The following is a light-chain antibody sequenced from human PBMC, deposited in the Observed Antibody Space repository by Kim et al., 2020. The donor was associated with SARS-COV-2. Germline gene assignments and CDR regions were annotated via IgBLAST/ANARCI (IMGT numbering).Light chain of an antibody. CDR3: SAWDSSLSAWI. Sequence: QPATLTPPGNGKNVGNQAAAWLQQHPGHPPKLLSYRNNSRPSGISDRLSASRAGGTASLTITGLQPEDEADYYCSAWDSSLSAWIFGGGTQLTVL. V-gene: IGLV10-54*01. CDR2: RNN. CDR1: GKNVGNQA. J-gene: IGLJ2*01.